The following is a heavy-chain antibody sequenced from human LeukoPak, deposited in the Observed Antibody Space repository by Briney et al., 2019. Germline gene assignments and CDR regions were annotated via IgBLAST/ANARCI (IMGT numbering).Heavy chain of an antibody. CDR3: ARDIVAAGLFFDY. D-gene: IGHD6-13*01. Sequence: GGSLRLSCVASGFTVSTNYMSWVRQAPGKGLEWVSVIYSGGSTYYADSVKGRFTISRDNSKNTLFLQMNSLRAEDTAVYYCARDIVAAGLFFDYWGQGTLVTVSS. CDR1: GFTVSTNY. CDR2: IYSGGST. J-gene: IGHJ4*02. V-gene: IGHV3-53*05.